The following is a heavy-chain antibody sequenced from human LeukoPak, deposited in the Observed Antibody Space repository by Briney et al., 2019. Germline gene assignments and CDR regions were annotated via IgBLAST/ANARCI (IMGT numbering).Heavy chain of an antibody. CDR1: TFAFSSNA. CDR2: ISSDGRKM. V-gene: IGHV3-30*04. Sequence: PGGSLRLSCTASTFAFSSNAMHWVRLAPGKGLDWVASISSDGRKMFYADSVKGRFTVSRDNPRNTMFLQMDSLRPDDTAVYYCASLEYSGAWANYMDVWGTGTTVSVFS. J-gene: IGHJ6*03. D-gene: IGHD6-6*01. CDR3: ASLEYSGAWANYMDV.